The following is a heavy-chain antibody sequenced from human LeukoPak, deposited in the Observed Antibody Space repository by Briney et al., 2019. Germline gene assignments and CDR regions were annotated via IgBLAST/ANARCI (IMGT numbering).Heavy chain of an antibody. J-gene: IGHJ6*02. CDR2: ISAYNGNT. Sequence: GASVKVSCKASGYTFTSYGISWVRQAPGQGLEWMGWISAYNGNTNYAQKLQGRVTMTTDTSTSTAYMEPRSLRSDDTAVYYCARGIYCSSTSCYTHSYYYYGMDVWGQGTTVTVSS. D-gene: IGHD2-2*02. CDR1: GYTFTSYG. CDR3: ARGIYCSSTSCYTHSYYYYGMDV. V-gene: IGHV1-18*01.